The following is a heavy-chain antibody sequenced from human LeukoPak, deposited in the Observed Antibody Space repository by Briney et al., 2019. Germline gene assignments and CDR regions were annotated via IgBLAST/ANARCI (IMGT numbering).Heavy chain of an antibody. CDR2: ISSSSSYI. J-gene: IGHJ4*02. CDR1: GFTFGTYN. V-gene: IGHV3-21*01. D-gene: IGHD4/OR15-4a*01. CDR3: ASADYGGFDY. Sequence: PGGSLRLSCAASGFTFGTYNMNWVRQAPGKGLEWVSSISSSSSYIYYADSVKGRFTISRDNAKNSLYLQMNSLRAEDTAVYYCASADYGGFDYWGQGTLVTVSS.